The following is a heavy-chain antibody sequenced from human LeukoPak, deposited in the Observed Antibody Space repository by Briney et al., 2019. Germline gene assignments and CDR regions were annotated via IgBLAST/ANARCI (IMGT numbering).Heavy chain of an antibody. V-gene: IGHV1-8*03. CDR2: MNPNSGNT. J-gene: IGHJ4*02. D-gene: IGHD2-2*01. Sequence: GASVKVSCKASGYTFTSYDINWVRQATGQGLEWMGWMNPNSGNTGYAQKFQGRVTITADESTSTAYMELSSLRSEDTAVYYCARDHCSSTSCRGYFDYWGQGTLVTVSS. CDR3: ARDHCSSTSCRGYFDY. CDR1: GYTFTSYD.